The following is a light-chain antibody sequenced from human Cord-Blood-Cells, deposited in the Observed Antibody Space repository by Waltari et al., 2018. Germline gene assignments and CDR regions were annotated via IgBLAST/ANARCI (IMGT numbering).Light chain of an antibody. J-gene: IGLJ2*01. CDR3: SSYTSSSTLDVV. CDR1: RSDVGGYNY. CDR2: DVS. Sequence: QSALTQPASVSGSPGQSITISCTGTRSDVGGYNYVSWYQQHPGKAPKLMIYDVSNRPSGVSNRFSGSKSGNTASLTISGLQAEDDADYYCSSYTSSSTLDVVFGGGTKLTAL. V-gene: IGLV2-14*01.